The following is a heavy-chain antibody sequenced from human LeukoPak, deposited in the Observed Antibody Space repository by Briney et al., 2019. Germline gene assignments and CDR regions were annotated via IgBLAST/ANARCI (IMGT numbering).Heavy chain of an antibody. CDR1: GYSFSSYW. Sequence: GESLKISCKGSGYSFSSYWIAWVRQMPGKGLEWMGIIYPGDSDSKYSRSFQGQVTTSADKSINTAYLQWSSLKASDSAMYYCARRLGGADVFDIWGQGTMVTVSS. CDR3: ARRLGGADVFDI. D-gene: IGHD3-16*01. V-gene: IGHV5-51*01. J-gene: IGHJ3*02. CDR2: IYPGDSDS.